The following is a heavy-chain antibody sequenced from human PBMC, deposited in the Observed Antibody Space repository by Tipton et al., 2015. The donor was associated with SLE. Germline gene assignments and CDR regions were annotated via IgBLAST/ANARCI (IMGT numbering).Heavy chain of an antibody. D-gene: IGHD2-15*01. CDR3: VLLELPLGYCSGGSCPDAFDI. J-gene: IGHJ3*02. Sequence: TLSLTCTVSGGSISSYYWSWTRQPAGKGVEWFGCISTSGSTNYNPPLRSRFTMSVDTSKNQFSLKLSSVTAADTAVYYCVLLELPLGYCSGGSCPDAFDIWGQGTMVTVSS. CDR1: GGSISSYY. V-gene: IGHV4-4*07. CDR2: ISTSGST.